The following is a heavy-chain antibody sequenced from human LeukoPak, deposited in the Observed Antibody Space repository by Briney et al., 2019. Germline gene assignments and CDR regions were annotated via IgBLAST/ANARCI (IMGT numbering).Heavy chain of an antibody. CDR2: ISAYNGNT. CDR1: GYTFSSYG. CDR3: ARDRGSYFSDAFDI. Sequence: ASVKVSCKASGYTFSSYGISWVRQAPGQGLEWMGWISAYNGNTNYAQKLQGRVTMTRDTSIGTAYMELSGLRSDDTAVYYCARDRGSYFSDAFDIWGQGTMVTVSS. V-gene: IGHV1-18*01. J-gene: IGHJ3*02. D-gene: IGHD1-26*01.